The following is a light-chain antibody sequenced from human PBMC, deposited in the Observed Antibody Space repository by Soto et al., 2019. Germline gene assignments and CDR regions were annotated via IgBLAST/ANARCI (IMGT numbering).Light chain of an antibody. CDR2: GAS. Sequence: IVLTQSPGTLSLSPGERATLSCRASQSVRSSYLAWYQQKPGQAPRLLIYGASSRATGIPDRFSGSGSGTDFTLTISRLEPEDFAVYYCQQYGSSVPLTFGGGTKVEIK. V-gene: IGKV3-20*01. CDR1: QSVRSSY. CDR3: QQYGSSVPLT. J-gene: IGKJ4*01.